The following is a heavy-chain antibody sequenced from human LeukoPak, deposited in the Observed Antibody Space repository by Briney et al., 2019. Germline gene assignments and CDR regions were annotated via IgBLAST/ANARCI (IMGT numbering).Heavy chain of an antibody. D-gene: IGHD3-9*01. V-gene: IGHV3-20*04. CDR1: GFTFDDYG. CDR3: ARDKGYDILTGYYFDAFDI. J-gene: IGHJ3*02. CDR2: INWNGGST. Sequence: GGSLRLSCAASGFTFDDYGMSWVRQAPGKGLEWVSGINWNGGSTGYADSVKGRFTISRDNAKNSLYLQMNSLRAEDTALYYCARDKGYDILTGYYFDAFDIWGQGTMVTVSS.